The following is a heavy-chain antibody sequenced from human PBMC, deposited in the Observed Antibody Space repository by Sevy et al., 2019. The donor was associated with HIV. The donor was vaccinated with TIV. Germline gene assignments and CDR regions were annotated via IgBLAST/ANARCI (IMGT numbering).Heavy chain of an antibody. J-gene: IGHJ4*02. CDR2: IKGKIYDGTI. CDR3: TTASWSQEDYYNY. Sequence: GGSLILSCAASGFTLSNAWMSWVRQAPGKGLEWVGRIKGKIYDGTIDDAAPVKGRFSISRDDSKNTMYLQMNSLKTEDTAVYYCTTASWSQEDYYNYWGQGTLVTVSS. D-gene: IGHD6-13*01. CDR1: GFTLSNAW. V-gene: IGHV3-15*01.